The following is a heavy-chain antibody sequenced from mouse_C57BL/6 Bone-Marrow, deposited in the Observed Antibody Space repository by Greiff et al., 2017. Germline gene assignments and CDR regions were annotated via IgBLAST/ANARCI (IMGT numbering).Heavy chain of an antibody. D-gene: IGHD1-1*01. J-gene: IGHJ2*01. CDR3: ARGGNYYGRGGNY. V-gene: IGHV1-59*01. CDR2: IDPSDSYT. CDR1: GYTFTSYW. Sequence: QVQLQQPGAELVRPGTSVKLSCKASGYTFTSYWMHWVKQRPGQGLEWIGVIDPSDSYTNYNQKFKGKATLNVDTSSSTAYMQLSSLTSEDSAVYYCARGGNYYGRGGNYWGQGTTLTVSS.